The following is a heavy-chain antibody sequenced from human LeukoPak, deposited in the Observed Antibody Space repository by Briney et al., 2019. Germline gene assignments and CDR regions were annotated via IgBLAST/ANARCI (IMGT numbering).Heavy chain of an antibody. D-gene: IGHD3-3*01. Sequence: ASVKVSCKASGYTFTSYDINWVRQATGRGLEWMGWMNPNSGNTGYAQEFQGRVTMTRNTSISTAYMELSSLRSEDTAVYYCASRGRYYDFWSGDVGYFDYWGQGTLVTVSS. J-gene: IGHJ4*02. CDR3: ASRGRYYDFWSGDVGYFDY. CDR1: GYTFTSYD. CDR2: MNPNSGNT. V-gene: IGHV1-8*01.